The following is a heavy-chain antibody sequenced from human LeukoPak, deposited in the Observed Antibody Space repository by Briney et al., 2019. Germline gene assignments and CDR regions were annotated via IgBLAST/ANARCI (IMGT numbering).Heavy chain of an antibody. D-gene: IGHD5-24*01. CDR2: IDHRGDT. CDR3: ARGATISETRYFDF. Sequence: SETLSLTCAVYGGSFSRYYWSWMRQSPGKGGEGIAEIDHRGDTNYNPSLKSRLTISVDTSKNQFSLKVRSLSAADTAVYYCARGATISETRYFDFWGQGTLVTVSS. CDR1: GGSFSRYY. V-gene: IGHV4-34*01. J-gene: IGHJ4*03.